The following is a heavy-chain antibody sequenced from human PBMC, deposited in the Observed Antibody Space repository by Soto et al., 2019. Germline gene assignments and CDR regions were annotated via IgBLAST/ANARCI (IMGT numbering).Heavy chain of an antibody. Sequence: ASVKVSCKASGYTFTSYYMHWVRQAPGQGLEWMGIINPSGGSTSYAQKFQGRVTMTRDTSTSTVYMELSSLRSEDTAAYYCARDILAARLQGGMDVWGQGTSVTVSS. D-gene: IGHD6-6*01. J-gene: IGHJ6*02. CDR2: INPSGGST. V-gene: IGHV1-46*01. CDR1: GYTFTSYY. CDR3: ARDILAARLQGGMDV.